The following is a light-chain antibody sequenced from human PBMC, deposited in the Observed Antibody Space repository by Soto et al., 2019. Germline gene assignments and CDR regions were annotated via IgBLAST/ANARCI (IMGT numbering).Light chain of an antibody. J-gene: IGKJ2*01. Sequence: EIVMTQSPATLSVSPEERATLSCRASQSVSSNLAWYQQKPGQAPRLLIYGASTRATGIPARFSGSGSGTEFTLTISSLQSEDFAVYYCQHYNNWPLYTFGQGTKLEIK. CDR1: QSVSSN. CDR3: QHYNNWPLYT. V-gene: IGKV3-15*01. CDR2: GAS.